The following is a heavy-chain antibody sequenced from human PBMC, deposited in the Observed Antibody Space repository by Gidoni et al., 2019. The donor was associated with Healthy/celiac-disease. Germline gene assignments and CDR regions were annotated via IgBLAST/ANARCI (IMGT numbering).Heavy chain of an antibody. CDR2: INHSGST. J-gene: IGHJ4*02. D-gene: IGHD6-19*01. CDR1: GGSFSGYY. V-gene: IGHV4-34*01. CDR3: ARGFGYSSGWYRY. Sequence: QVQLQQWGAGLLKPSKTLSLTCAVYGGSFSGYYWSWIRQPPGKGLEWIGEINHSGSTNYNPSLKSRVTISVDTSKNQFSLKLSSVTAADTAVYYCARGFGYSSGWYRYWGQGTLVTVSS.